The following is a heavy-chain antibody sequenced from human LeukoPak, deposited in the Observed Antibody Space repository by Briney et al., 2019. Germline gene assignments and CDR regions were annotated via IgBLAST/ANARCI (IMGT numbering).Heavy chain of an antibody. CDR3: ARGVDYYYYYYYMDV. V-gene: IGHV4-39*07. D-gene: IGHD2-21*02. CDR2: IYHSGTT. J-gene: IGHJ6*03. Sequence: SQTLSLTCTVSGGSISSGNYYWGWIRQSPGKGLEWIGSIYHSGTTYYNPSLKSRVTISVDTSKNQFSLNLSSMTAADTAVYYCARGVDYYYYYYYMDVWGKGTTVTVSS. CDR1: GGSISSGNYY.